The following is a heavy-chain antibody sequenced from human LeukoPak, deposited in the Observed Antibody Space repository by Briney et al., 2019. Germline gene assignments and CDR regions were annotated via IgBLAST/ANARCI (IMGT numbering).Heavy chain of an antibody. CDR1: GGSLSSGNYY. CDR2: IYYSGTT. D-gene: IGHD4-17*01. J-gene: IGHJ4*02. V-gene: IGHV4-30-4*01. Sequence: SQTLSLTCTVSGGSLSSGNYYWSWVRQPPGEGLEWIGYIYYSGTTYYNPSLKSRVTISVDTPKNQFSLELTSVTAADTAVYYCARYGDYSIDSWGQGTLVTVSS. CDR3: ARYGDYSIDS.